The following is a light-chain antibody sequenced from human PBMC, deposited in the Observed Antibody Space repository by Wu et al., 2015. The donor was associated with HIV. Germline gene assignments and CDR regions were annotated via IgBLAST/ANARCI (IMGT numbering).Light chain of an antibody. CDR3: QQRSNWLS. V-gene: IGKV3D-20*02. J-gene: IGKJ4*01. CDR1: QSVSSSY. CDR2: GAS. Sequence: EIVLTQFPATLSLSPGERATLSCRASQSVSSSYLAWYQQKPGQAPRLLIYGASSRATGIPDRFSGSGSGTDFTLTINSLEPEDSAMYFCQQRSNWLSFGGGTKVEI.